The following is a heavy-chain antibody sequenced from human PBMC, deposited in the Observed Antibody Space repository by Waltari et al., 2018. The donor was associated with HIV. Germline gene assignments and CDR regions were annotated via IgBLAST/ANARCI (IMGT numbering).Heavy chain of an antibody. CDR1: GFTFGTDD. J-gene: IGHJ4*02. V-gene: IGHV3-23*01. CDR2: IDGSGIT. D-gene: IGHD5-12*01. CDR3: AKSYGYNFRSTYFDN. Sequence: EVQLLESGGGLVQPGGSLRLSCALSGFTFGTDDVISVRQAPGKGLEWGAVIDGSGITKYAASVSGRFAISRDNSKNTLYLQMESLRAEDTAVYYCAKSYGYNFRSTYFDNWGQGTLLTVSS.